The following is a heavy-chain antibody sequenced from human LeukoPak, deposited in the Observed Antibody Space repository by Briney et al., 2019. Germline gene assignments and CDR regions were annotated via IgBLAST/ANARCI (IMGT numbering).Heavy chain of an antibody. CDR1: GFTFSSYA. CDR3: ARLSRSSYGKYYFDS. J-gene: IGHJ4*02. Sequence: GGSLRLSCAASGFTFSSYAMEWVRQAPGKGLEWLSSLTGGSDYVYYADSVKGRFTISRDNAKSSLYLQMNSLRAEDTAVYYCARLSRSSYGKYYFDSWGQGTLVIVSS. CDR2: LTGGSDYV. D-gene: IGHD1-26*01. V-gene: IGHV3-21*01.